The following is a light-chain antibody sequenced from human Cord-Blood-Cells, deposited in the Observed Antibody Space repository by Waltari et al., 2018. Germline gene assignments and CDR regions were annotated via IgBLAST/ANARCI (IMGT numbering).Light chain of an antibody. CDR2: LGS. CDR1: QSLLHSNGYNS. J-gene: IGKJ4*01. V-gene: IGKV2-28*01. CDR3: MQALQTPLT. Sequence: DIVMTQSPLSLPVTTGEPASISCRSSQSLLHSNGYNSLDWSLQKPGQSPQLLIYLGSKRASGLPDMISGSGSGTYFTLKSSLVEAEYVVVYCCMQALQTPLTFGGGTKVEIK.